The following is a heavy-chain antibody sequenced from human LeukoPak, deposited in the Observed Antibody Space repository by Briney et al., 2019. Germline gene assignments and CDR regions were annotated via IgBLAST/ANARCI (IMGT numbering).Heavy chain of an antibody. CDR3: ARGRWGFDY. Sequence: SQTLSLTCTVSGGSISSGSYYWSWIRQTAGKGLEWIGRIYTSESTNYNPSLKGRVTISADTSKNQFSLKLSSVTAADTAVYYCARGRWGFDYWGQGTLVTVSS. CDR2: IYTSEST. CDR1: GGSISSGSYY. V-gene: IGHV4-61*02. D-gene: IGHD7-27*01. J-gene: IGHJ4*02.